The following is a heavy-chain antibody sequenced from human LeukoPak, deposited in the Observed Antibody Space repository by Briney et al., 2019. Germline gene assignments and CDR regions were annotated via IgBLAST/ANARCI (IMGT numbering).Heavy chain of an antibody. V-gene: IGHV4-59*11. CDR3: ARGSPYDFWSGFASYYYYYMDV. J-gene: IGHJ6*03. D-gene: IGHD3-3*01. CDR2: IYYSGST. CDR1: GGSISSHY. Sequence: PSETLSLTCTVSGGSISSHYGSWIRQPPGKGLEWIGYIYYSGSTNYNPSLKSRVTISVDTSKNQFSLKLSSVTAADTAVYYCARGSPYDFWSGFASYYYYYMDVWGKGTTVTVSS.